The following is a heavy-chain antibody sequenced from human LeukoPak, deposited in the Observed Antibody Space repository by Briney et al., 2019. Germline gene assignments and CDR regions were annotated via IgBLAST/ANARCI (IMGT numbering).Heavy chain of an antibody. Sequence: LRLSCVVSGFTFDDYAMHWIRQSPGKGLEWIGEVNHSGSTNYNPSLKSRATISIDTSKNQFSLKLSSVTAADTAVYYCARATVSGTGRAYEYWGQGTLVTVSS. V-gene: IGHV4-34*01. D-gene: IGHD6-19*01. CDR3: ARATVSGTGRAYEY. CDR2: VNHSGST. J-gene: IGHJ4*02. CDR1: GFTFDDYA.